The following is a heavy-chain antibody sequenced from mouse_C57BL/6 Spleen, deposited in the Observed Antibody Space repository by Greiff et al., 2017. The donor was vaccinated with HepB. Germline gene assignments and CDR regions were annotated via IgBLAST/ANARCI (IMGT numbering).Heavy chain of an antibody. CDR1: GFTFSSYA. CDR3: TRGAGIYDGYYGAMDY. J-gene: IGHJ4*01. CDR2: ISSGGDYI. V-gene: IGHV5-9-1*02. Sequence: EVQRVESGEGLVKPGGSLKLSCAASGFTFSSYAMSWVRQTPEKRLEWVAYISSGGDYIYYADTVKGRFTISRDNARNTLYLQMSSLKSEDTAMYYCTRGAGIYDGYYGAMDYWGQGTSDTVSS. D-gene: IGHD2-3*01.